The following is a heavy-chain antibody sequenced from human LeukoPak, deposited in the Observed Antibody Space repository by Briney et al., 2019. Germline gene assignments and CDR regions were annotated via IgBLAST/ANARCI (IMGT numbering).Heavy chain of an antibody. CDR2: IVVGSGNT. D-gene: IGHD3-22*01. Sequence: SVKVSCKASGFTFTSSAMQWVRQARGQRLEWIGWIVVGSGNTNYAQKFQERVTITRDMSTSTAYMELSSLRSEDTAVYYCAKDQKRITMIVVVIPDAFDIWGQGAMVTVSS. J-gene: IGHJ3*02. V-gene: IGHV1-58*02. CDR1: GFTFTSSA. CDR3: AKDQKRITMIVVVIPDAFDI.